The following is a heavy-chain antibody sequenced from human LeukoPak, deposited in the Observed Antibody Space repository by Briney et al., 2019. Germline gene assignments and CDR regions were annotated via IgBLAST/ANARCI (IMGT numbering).Heavy chain of an antibody. D-gene: IGHD6-13*01. CDR2: IYSGGST. J-gene: IGHJ3*02. V-gene: IGHV3-53*01. CDR3: AKSFSSWYDDDAFDI. CDR1: GFTVSSNY. Sequence: PGGSLRLSCAASGFTVSSNYMSWVRQAPGKGLEWVSVIYSGGSTYYADSVKGRFTISRDDSKNTLYLQMNSLRAEDTAVYYCAKSFSSWYDDDAFDIWGQGTMVTVSS.